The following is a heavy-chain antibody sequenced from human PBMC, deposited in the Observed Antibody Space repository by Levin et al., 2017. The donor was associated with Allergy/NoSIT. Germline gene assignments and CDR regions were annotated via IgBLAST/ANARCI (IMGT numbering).Heavy chain of an antibody. CDR2: IYYSGST. D-gene: IGHD3-16*01. CDR3: ARGGTVMGDWDY. V-gene: IGHV4-31*03. J-gene: IGHJ4*02. CDR1: GGSISSGGYY. Sequence: SETLSLTCTVSGGSISSGGYYWSWIRQHPGKGLEWIGYIYYSGSTYYNPSLKSRVTISVDTSKNQFSLKLSSVTAADTAVYYCARGGTVMGDWDYWGQGTLVTVSS.